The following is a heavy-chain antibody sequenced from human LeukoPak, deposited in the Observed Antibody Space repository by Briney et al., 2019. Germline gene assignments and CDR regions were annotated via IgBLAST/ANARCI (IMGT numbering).Heavy chain of an antibody. D-gene: IGHD1-26*01. J-gene: IGHJ4*02. Sequence: PGRSLRLSCAASGFTFSSYGMHWVRQAPGKGLEWVAVISYDGSNKYYADSVKGRFTISRDNSKNTLYLQMNSLRAEDTAVYYCAKDALSSGSYYTLGYWGQGTLVTVSS. CDR2: ISYDGSNK. CDR3: AKDALSSGSYYTLGY. CDR1: GFTFSSYG. V-gene: IGHV3-30*18.